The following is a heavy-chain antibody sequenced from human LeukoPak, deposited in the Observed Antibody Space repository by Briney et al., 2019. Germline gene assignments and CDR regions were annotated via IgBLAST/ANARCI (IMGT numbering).Heavy chain of an antibody. CDR2: IKQDGSEK. V-gene: IGHV3-7*01. Sequence: GGSLRLSCAASGFTFSSYWMSWVRQAPGKGLEWVVNIKQDGSEKYYVDPVKGRFTISRDNAKNSLYLQMNSLRAEDTAVYYCAREVYSYGLNYYYGMDVWGQGTTVTVSS. J-gene: IGHJ6*02. D-gene: IGHD5-18*01. CDR3: AREVYSYGLNYYYGMDV. CDR1: GFTFSSYW.